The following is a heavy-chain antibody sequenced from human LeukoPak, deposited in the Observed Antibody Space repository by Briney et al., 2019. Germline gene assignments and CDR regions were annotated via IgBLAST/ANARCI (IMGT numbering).Heavy chain of an antibody. CDR2: IYYSGST. Sequence: PSETLSLTCTVSGGSISSYYWGWIRQPPGKGLEWIGSIYYSGSTYYNPSLKSRVTISVDTSKNQFSLKLSSVTAADTAVYYCARPAHSSGWYPLWYFDLWGRGTLVTVSS. J-gene: IGHJ2*01. CDR3: ARPAHSSGWYPLWYFDL. D-gene: IGHD6-19*01. V-gene: IGHV4-39*01. CDR1: GGSISSYY.